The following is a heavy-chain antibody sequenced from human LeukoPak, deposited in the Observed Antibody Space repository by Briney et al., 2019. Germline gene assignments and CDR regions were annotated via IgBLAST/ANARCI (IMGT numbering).Heavy chain of an antibody. CDR3: ARDRAYYDILTGSLLDYYGMDV. Sequence: SETLSPTCTVSGGSISSYYWSWIRQPPGKGLEWIGYIYYSGSTNYNPSLKSRVTISVDTSKNQFSLKLSSVTAADTAVYYCARDRAYYDILTGSLLDYYGMDVWGQGTTVTVSS. CDR1: GGSISSYY. CDR2: IYYSGST. J-gene: IGHJ6*02. V-gene: IGHV4-59*01. D-gene: IGHD3-9*01.